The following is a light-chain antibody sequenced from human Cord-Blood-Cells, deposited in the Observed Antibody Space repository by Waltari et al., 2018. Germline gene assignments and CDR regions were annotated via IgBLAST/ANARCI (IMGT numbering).Light chain of an antibody. CDR3: QQYNNWPIT. Sequence: DIVLTQSPATLSVSPGERATLSCRASQSVSSNLAWYPQKPGQAPRLLIYGASTRATGIPARFSGSGSGTEFTLTISSLQSEDFAVYYCQQYNNWPITFGQGTRLEIK. CDR2: GAS. J-gene: IGKJ5*01. CDR1: QSVSSN. V-gene: IGKV3-15*01.